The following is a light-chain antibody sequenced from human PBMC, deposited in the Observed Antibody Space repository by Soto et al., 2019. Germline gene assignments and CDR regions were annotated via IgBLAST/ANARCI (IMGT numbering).Light chain of an antibody. Sequence: QSALTQSASVSGSPGQSITISRTGTSSDIGAYNYVSWYQQHPGKAPKLMIYEVSNRPSGVSNRFSGSKSGNTASLTISGLQDEDEADYYCSSYTGSSTPYVFGTGTKVTVL. J-gene: IGLJ1*01. CDR1: SSDIGAYNY. CDR2: EVS. CDR3: SSYTGSSTPYV. V-gene: IGLV2-14*01.